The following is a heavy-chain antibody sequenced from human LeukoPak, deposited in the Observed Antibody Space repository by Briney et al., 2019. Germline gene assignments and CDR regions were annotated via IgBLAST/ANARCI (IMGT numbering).Heavy chain of an antibody. CDR3: ATSQGYSNVLGGDYFDY. D-gene: IGHD4-11*01. CDR1: GFTFSTYA. CDR2: IFHGGST. V-gene: IGHV4-4*02. J-gene: IGHJ4*01. Sequence: GSLRLSCAASGFTFSTYAIHWVRQAPGKGLEWIGEIFHGGSTNYNPSLKSRVTISGDKSRNLISLKVSSVTAADTAVYYCATSQGYSNVLGGDYFDYWGHGTLVTVSS.